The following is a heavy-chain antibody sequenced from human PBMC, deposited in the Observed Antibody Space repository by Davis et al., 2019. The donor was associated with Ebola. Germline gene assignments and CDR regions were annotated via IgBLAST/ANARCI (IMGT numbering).Heavy chain of an antibody. J-gene: IGHJ6*02. V-gene: IGHV3-30-3*01. Sequence: GGSLRLSCAASGFTFSSYAMHWFRQAPGKGLEWVAVISYDGSNKYYADSVKGRFTISRDNSKNTLYLQMNSLRAEDTAVYYCARDLGIAVARAQRKGYYGMDVWGQGTTVTVSS. CDR1: GFTFSSYA. D-gene: IGHD6-19*01. CDR2: ISYDGSNK. CDR3: ARDLGIAVARAQRKGYYGMDV.